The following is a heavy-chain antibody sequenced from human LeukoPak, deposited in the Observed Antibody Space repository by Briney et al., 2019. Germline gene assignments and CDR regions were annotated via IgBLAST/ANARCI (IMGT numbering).Heavy chain of an antibody. D-gene: IGHD3-10*01. V-gene: IGHV3-66*02. CDR2: IYSGGST. CDR3: ARDPVWFGELTYYYYDMDV. Sequence: GGSLRLSCAASGLTVSNNYMSWVRQAPGKGLEWVSVIYSGGSTYYADSVKGRFTISRDNSQSTLYLQMNSLRTGDTAVYYCARDPVWFGELTYYYYDMDVWGQGTTVTVSS. J-gene: IGHJ6*02. CDR1: GLTVSNNY.